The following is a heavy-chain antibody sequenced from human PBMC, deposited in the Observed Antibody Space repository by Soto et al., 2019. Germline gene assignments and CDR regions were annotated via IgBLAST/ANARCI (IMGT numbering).Heavy chain of an antibody. V-gene: IGHV3-33*01. CDR3: ARGRSEGFGLYYGMDV. CDR1: GFTFSSYG. CDR2: IWYDGSNK. D-gene: IGHD3-16*01. Sequence: GGSLRLSCAASGFTFSSYGMHWVRQAPGKGLEWVAVIWYDGSNKYYADSVKGRFTISRDNSKNTLYLQMNSLRAEDTAVYYCARGRSEGFGLYYGMDVWGQGTTVTVSS. J-gene: IGHJ6*02.